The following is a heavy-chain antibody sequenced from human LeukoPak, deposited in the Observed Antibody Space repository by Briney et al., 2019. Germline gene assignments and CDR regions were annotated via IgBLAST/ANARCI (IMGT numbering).Heavy chain of an antibody. CDR1: GGSISSSSYY. CDR2: IYYSGST. V-gene: IGHV4-39*01. J-gene: IGHJ1*01. D-gene: IGHD3-10*01. CDR3: ARRGRRDYYGSGSL. Sequence: SEALSLTCTVSGGSISSSSYYWGWIRQPPGKGLEWIGSIYYSGSTYYNPSLKSRVTISVDTSKNQFSLKLSSVTAADTAVYYCARRGRRDYYGSGSLWSQGTLVTVSS.